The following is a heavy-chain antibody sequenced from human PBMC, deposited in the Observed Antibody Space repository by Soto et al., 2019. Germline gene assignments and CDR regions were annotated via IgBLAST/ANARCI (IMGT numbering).Heavy chain of an antibody. CDR2: VFHSGIA. D-gene: IGHD3-9*01. CDR1: GDSISGPYF. Sequence: SETLSLTCAVSGDSISGPYFYNWVRQSPGKGLEWIGEVFHSGIANYNPSLKSRVTMSVDKSNNQFSLRLTSVTAADTAVYYCAITHYDILTGWFDPWGQGTLVTSPQ. CDR3: AITHYDILTGWFDP. V-gene: IGHV4-4*02. J-gene: IGHJ5*02.